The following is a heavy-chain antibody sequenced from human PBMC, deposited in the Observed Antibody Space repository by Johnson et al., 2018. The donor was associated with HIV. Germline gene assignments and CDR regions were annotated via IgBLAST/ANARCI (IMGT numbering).Heavy chain of an antibody. V-gene: IGHV3-30*02. Sequence: QVQLVESGGGLVQPGGSLRLSCAASGFTVSSNYMSWVRQAPGKGLEWVAVIRYDGSNKYYADSVKGRFTISRDNSKNTLYLQMNSLRKDDTALYYCAKLVGATHPLDIWGQGTMVTVSS. J-gene: IGHJ3*02. CDR2: IRYDGSNK. CDR3: AKLVGATHPLDI. D-gene: IGHD1-26*01. CDR1: GFTVSSNY.